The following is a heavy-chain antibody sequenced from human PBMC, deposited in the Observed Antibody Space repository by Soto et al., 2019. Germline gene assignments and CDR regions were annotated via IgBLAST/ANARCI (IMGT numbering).Heavy chain of an antibody. Sequence: SETLSLTSTFSVGSISRGGYYGGGIRQHQGRGRGWIGYIYYSGSTYSNPSLKSRVTISVAPSKNPFSLKLSSVTAADTAVYYCARDQYDYIWGSYRYTGDAFDIWGQGTMVTVSS. CDR2: IYYSGST. D-gene: IGHD3-16*02. CDR1: VGSISRGGYY. V-gene: IGHV4-31*03. J-gene: IGHJ3*02. CDR3: ARDQYDYIWGSYRYTGDAFDI.